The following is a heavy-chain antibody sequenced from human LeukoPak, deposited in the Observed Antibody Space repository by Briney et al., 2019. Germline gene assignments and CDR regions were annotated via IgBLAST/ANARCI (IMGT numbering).Heavy chain of an antibody. CDR2: ILPHSGDT. Sequence: GASVKVSCKAPGYTFSCYYVHWVRQAPGQGLEWMGWILPHSGDTKYSQNFQGRLTMTGDTSISTAYMELSRLKSDDTAIFYCARARSGDWPNYFFDHWGQGTLVTVSS. J-gene: IGHJ4*02. CDR3: ARARSGDWPNYFFDH. D-gene: IGHD3/OR15-3a*01. CDR1: GYTFSCYY. V-gene: IGHV1-2*02.